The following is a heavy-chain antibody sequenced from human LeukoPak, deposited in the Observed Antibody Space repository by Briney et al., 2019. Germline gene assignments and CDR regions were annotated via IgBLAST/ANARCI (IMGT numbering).Heavy chain of an antibody. V-gene: IGHV3-7*01. CDR2: IKPDGSEN. CDR1: GFTFSSYW. Sequence: GGSLRLSCAASGFTFSSYWMSWVRQSPGKGLEWVANIKPDGSENYYVDSVKGRFTISRDNARNALFLEMNSLRAEDTAVYYCARERMYSGSGSTFPYYDYWGQGTLVIVSS. D-gene: IGHD3-10*01. CDR3: ARERMYSGSGSTFPYYDY. J-gene: IGHJ4*02.